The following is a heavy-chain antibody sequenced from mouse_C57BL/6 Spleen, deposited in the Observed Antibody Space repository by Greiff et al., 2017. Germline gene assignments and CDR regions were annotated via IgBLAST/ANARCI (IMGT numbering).Heavy chain of an antibody. J-gene: IGHJ2*01. D-gene: IGHD2-1*01. V-gene: IGHV5-17*01. CDR2: ISSGSSTI. Sequence: EVQVVESGGGLVKPGGSLKLSCAASGFTFSDSGMHWVRQAPEKGLEWVAYISSGSSTIYYADTVKGRFSISRDNAKNTLFLQMTSLRSEDTAMYYCARPPSYGNYGFDYWGQGTTLTVSS. CDR1: GFTFSDSG. CDR3: ARPPSYGNYGFDY.